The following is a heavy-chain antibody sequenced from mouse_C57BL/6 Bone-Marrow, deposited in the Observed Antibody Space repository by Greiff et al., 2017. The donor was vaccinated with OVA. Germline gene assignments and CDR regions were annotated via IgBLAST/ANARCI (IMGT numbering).Heavy chain of an antibody. CDR2: ISSGSSTI. J-gene: IGHJ4*01. Sequence: EVNVVESGGGLVKPGGSLKLSCAASGFTFSDYGMHWVRQAPEKGLEWVAYISSGSSTIYYADTVKGRFTISRDNAKNTLFLQMTSLRSEDTAMYYCARPVGAGYAMDYWGQGTSVTVSS. D-gene: IGHD1-1*01. CDR1: GFTFSDYG. V-gene: IGHV5-17*01. CDR3: ARPVGAGYAMDY.